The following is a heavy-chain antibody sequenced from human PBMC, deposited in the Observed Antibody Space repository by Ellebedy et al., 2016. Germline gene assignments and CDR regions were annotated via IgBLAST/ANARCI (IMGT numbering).Heavy chain of an antibody. J-gene: IGHJ4*02. CDR3: VRDGIVGGTTEYYFDY. V-gene: IGHV3-53*01. D-gene: IGHD1-26*01. Sequence: GGSLRLSCAASGFTVSTNYMKWVRQAPGKGLEWVSAIFSDGNTYYADSVKGRFTISRDNSKNTLYLQMNSLRAEDTAVYYCVRDGIVGGTTEYYFDYWGQGTLVTVSS. CDR1: GFTVSTNY. CDR2: IFSDGNT.